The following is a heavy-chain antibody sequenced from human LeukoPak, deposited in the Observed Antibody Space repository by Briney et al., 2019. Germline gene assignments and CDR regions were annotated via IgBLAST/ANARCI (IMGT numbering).Heavy chain of an antibody. CDR3: AITNLWFGEFLYYFDY. V-gene: IGHV1-2*02. D-gene: IGHD3-10*01. J-gene: IGHJ4*02. CDR1: GYTFTGYY. CDR2: INPNSGGT. Sequence: EASVKVSCKASGYTFTGYYMHWVRQAPGQGLEWMGWINPNSGGTNYAQKFQGRVTMTRDTSISTAYMELSRLRSDDTAVYYCAITNLWFGEFLYYFDYWGQGTLVTVSS.